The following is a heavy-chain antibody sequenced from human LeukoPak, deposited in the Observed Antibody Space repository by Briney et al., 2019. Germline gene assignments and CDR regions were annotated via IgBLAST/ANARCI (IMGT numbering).Heavy chain of an antibody. J-gene: IGHJ5*01. V-gene: IGHV4-4*09. CDR1: GGSITSYY. CDR2: IYTTGTT. D-gene: IGHD2-15*01. Sequence: SETLSLTCTVSGGSITSYYWTWIRQPPGKGLEWLGYIYTTGTTRYNPSLKSRVTISVDTSKNQLSLKLTSVTAADTAVYFCGKKNWGAGYYDSWGQGALVIVSS. CDR3: GKKNWGAGYYDS.